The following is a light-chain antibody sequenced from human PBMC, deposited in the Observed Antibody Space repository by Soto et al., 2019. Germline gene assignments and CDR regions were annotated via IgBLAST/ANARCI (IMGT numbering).Light chain of an antibody. CDR1: QSVSSK. Sequence: EIVMTQSPATLSVSPGERATLSCRASQSVSSKLAWYQHRPGQAPRLLIYGASSRATGIPDRFSGIGSGAVFTLTIAGLEPEDFAVYYCQQYDTSPPITFGQGTRLEIK. J-gene: IGKJ5*01. CDR2: GAS. V-gene: IGKV3-20*01. CDR3: QQYDTSPPIT.